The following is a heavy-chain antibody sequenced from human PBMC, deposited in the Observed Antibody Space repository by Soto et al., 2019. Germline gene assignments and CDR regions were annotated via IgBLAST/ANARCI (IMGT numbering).Heavy chain of an antibody. CDR2: IFHRGDT. CDR1: GGSVSSKKW. J-gene: IGHJ3*02. CDR3: AGHGNSGAFDI. V-gene: IGHV4-4*02. D-gene: IGHD4-4*01. Sequence: SEPLSLTCALSGGSVSSKKWWTWVRHTPGKGLEWIGEIFHRGDTNYNEFLKSRVTISIDKSRNQVSLTLNSVTAADTAVYYCAGHGNSGAFDIWGRGTMATAS.